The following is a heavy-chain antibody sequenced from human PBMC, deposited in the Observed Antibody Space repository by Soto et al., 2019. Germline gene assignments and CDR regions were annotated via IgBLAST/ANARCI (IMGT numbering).Heavy chain of an antibody. CDR1: GGSFSGYY. J-gene: IGHJ2*01. Sequence: QVQLQQWGAGPLRPLETLSLTCGVSGGSFSGYYLAWIRQSPGKGLEWIGEINDRGSINYNPSLKSRVSISVDTSENHYSLNLRSVTAADTAVYYCARDSHDILTGPPWVWYFDLWGRGTLVTVSS. D-gene: IGHD3-9*01. V-gene: IGHV4-34*01. CDR2: INDRGSI. CDR3: ARDSHDILTGPPWVWYFDL.